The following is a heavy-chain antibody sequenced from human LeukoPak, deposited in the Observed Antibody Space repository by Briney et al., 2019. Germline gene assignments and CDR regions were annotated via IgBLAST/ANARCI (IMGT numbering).Heavy chain of an antibody. Sequence: GASVKVSCKASGFTFSNSAVHWVRQAPGQGLEWMGWINPNSGGTNYAQKFQGRVTMTRDTSISTAYMELSRLRSDDTAVYYCARDRDRDGYNPLGYWGQGTLVTVSS. D-gene: IGHD5-24*01. CDR2: INPNSGGT. V-gene: IGHV1-2*02. J-gene: IGHJ4*02. CDR3: ARDRDRDGYNPLGY. CDR1: GFTFSNSA.